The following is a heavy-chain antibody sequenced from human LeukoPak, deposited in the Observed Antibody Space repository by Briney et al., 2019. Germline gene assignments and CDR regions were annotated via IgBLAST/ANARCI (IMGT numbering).Heavy chain of an antibody. CDR1: GGSFSGYY. Sequence: SETLSLTCAVYGGSFSGYYWSWIRQPPGKGLEWIGEINHSGSTNYNPSLKSRVTISVDTSKNQFSLKLSSVTAADTAVYYCARTRGSFSFGWFDPWGQGTLVTVSS. D-gene: IGHD2-15*01. V-gene: IGHV4-34*01. J-gene: IGHJ5*02. CDR2: INHSGST. CDR3: ARTRGSFSFGWFDP.